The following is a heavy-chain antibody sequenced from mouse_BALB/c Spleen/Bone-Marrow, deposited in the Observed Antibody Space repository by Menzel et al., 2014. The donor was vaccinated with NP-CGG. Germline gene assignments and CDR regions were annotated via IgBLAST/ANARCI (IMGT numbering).Heavy chain of an antibody. J-gene: IGHJ4*01. D-gene: IGHD2-3*01. CDR3: TRGYYPYYYAMDY. CDR1: GYTFTSYW. Sequence: LKESGSELVRPGASVKLSCKASGYTFTSYWMHWVKQRHGQGLEWIGNIYPGSGSTNYDEKFKSKGTLTVDTSSSTAYMHLSSLTSEDFAVYYCTRGYYPYYYAMDYWGQGTSVTVSS. V-gene: IGHV1S22*01. CDR2: IYPGSGST.